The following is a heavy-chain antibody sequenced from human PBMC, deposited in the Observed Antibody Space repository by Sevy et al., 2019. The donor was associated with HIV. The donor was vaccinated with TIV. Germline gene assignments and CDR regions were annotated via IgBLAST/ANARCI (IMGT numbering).Heavy chain of an antibody. Sequence: GGSLRLPCAASGLSVSRNYLSWVRQAPGKGLEWVSVIYAGGSTYYADSVKGRFTVSRDKAKNTLYYQMNSLRAEDTAVYYCATQLGIGAFDIWGQGTMVTVSS. CDR2: IYAGGST. D-gene: IGHD7-27*01. CDR1: GLSVSRNY. J-gene: IGHJ3*02. CDR3: ATQLGIGAFDI. V-gene: IGHV3-53*01.